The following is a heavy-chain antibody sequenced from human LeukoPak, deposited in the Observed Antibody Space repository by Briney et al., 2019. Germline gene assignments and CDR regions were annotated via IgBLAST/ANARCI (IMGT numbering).Heavy chain of an antibody. Sequence: GASVKVSCKASGYTFTSYGISWVRQAPGQGLEWMGWISAYNGNTNYAQRFQDRVTMTTDTSTSTAHMELRSLRSDDTAVYYCARGGYGPEGDYFDYWGQGTLVTVSS. CDR2: ISAYNGNT. CDR1: GYTFTSYG. J-gene: IGHJ4*02. D-gene: IGHD5-18*01. V-gene: IGHV1-18*01. CDR3: ARGGYGPEGDYFDY.